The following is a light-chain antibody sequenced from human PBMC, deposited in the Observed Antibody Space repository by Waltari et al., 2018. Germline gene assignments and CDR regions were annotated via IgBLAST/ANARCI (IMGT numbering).Light chain of an antibody. CDR3: GSYSSSRTLWV. CDR1: SSDAGTYDY. CDR2: DVT. V-gene: IGLV2-14*03. Sequence: QSALTQPASVSGSPGQSITISCTGPSSDAGTYDYVSWYQQHPGNAPKLVIYDVTNRPSGVSSRFSGSKSGYTASLTISGLQAEDEADYYCGSYSSSRTLWVFGGGTKLTVL. J-gene: IGLJ3*02.